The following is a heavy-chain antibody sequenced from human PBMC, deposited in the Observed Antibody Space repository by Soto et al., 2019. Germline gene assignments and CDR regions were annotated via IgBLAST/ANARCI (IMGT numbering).Heavy chain of an antibody. Sequence: SETLSLTCTVSGGSISSYYWSWIRQPPGKGLEWIGYIYYSGSTNYNPSLKSRVTISVDTSKSQFSLKLSSVTAADTAVYYCAREIGSSWYGDYYYGMDVWGQGTTVTVSS. CDR1: GGSISSYY. CDR2: IYYSGST. D-gene: IGHD6-13*01. CDR3: AREIGSSWYGDYYYGMDV. V-gene: IGHV4-59*01. J-gene: IGHJ6*02.